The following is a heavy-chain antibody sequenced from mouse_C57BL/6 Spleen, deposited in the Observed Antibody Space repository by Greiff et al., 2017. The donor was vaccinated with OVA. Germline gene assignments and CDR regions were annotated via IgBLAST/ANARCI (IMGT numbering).Heavy chain of an antibody. CDR1: GFTFSSYG. J-gene: IGHJ4*01. CDR3: ARHDGAYDMDY. Sequence: EVHLVESGGDLVKPGGSLKLSCAASGFTFSSYGMSWVRQTPDKRLEWVATISSGGSYTYYPDSVKGRFTISRDNAKNTLYLQMSSLKSEDTAMYYCARHDGAYDMDYWGQGTSVTVSS. D-gene: IGHD1-2*01. V-gene: IGHV5-6*01. CDR2: ISSGGSYT.